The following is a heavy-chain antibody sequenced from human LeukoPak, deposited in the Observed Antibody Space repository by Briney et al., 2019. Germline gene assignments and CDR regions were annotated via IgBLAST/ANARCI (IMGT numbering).Heavy chain of an antibody. J-gene: IGHJ5*02. Sequence: TSETLSLTCTVSGNSFGDYYWSWIRQPAGKGLEWIGRIYTSGSTTYNPSLKSRVTMSVETSKSQFSLNLMSVTAADTAVYYCTRDTGTTGEVKFDPWGQGTLVTVSS. CDR2: IYTSGST. CDR1: GNSFGDYY. CDR3: TRDTGTTGEVKFDP. V-gene: IGHV4-4*07. D-gene: IGHD4-17*01.